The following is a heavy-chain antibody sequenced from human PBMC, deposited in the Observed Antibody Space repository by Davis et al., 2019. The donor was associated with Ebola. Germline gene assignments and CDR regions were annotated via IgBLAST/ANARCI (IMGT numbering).Heavy chain of an antibody. CDR1: GFTFTSYA. J-gene: IGHJ2*01. D-gene: IGHD3-22*01. V-gene: IGHV3-64*01. CDR3: ARVPNSSGYYEDWYFDL. CDR2: ISSNGGST. Sequence: GESLKISCAASGFTFTSYAMHWVRQAPGRGLEYVSAISSNGGSTYYANSVKGRFTISRDNSKNTLYLQMGSLRAEDMAVYYCARVPNSSGYYEDWYFDLWGRGTLVTVSS.